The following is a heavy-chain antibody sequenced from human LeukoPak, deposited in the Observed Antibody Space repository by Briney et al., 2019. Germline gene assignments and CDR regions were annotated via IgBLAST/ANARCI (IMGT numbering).Heavy chain of an antibody. CDR1: GYSFTRYW. V-gene: IGHV5-51*01. D-gene: IGHD5-18*01. CDR3: ARQAFVTNIQLWDSWGY. CDR2: VYPGDSDT. J-gene: IGHJ4*02. Sequence: GESLKISCTGSGYSFTRYWIGWVRQMPGKGLEWMGIVYPGDSDTRYSPSFQGQVTISADKSTSTAYLQWRSLKASDTAMYYCARQAFVTNIQLWDSWGYWGQGTLVTVSS.